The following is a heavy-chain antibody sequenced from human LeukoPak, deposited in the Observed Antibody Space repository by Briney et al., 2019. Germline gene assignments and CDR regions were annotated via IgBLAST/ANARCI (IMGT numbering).Heavy chain of an antibody. CDR1: GGSFSGYY. CDR3: ARVRLLGYCSSTSCRYNWFDP. CDR2: INHSGST. Sequence: SETLSLTCAVYGGSFSGYYWSWIRQPPGKGLDWIGEINHSGSTNYNPSLKSRVTISVDTSKNQFSLKLSSVTAADTAVYYCARVRLLGYCSSTSCRYNWFDPWGQGTLVTVSS. D-gene: IGHD2-2*01. V-gene: IGHV4-34*01. J-gene: IGHJ5*02.